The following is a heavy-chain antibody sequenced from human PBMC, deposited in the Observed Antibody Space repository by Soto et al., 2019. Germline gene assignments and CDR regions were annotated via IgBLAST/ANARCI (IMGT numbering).Heavy chain of an antibody. CDR1: GGSISSGDCY. J-gene: IGHJ5*02. CDR2: IYYSGST. D-gene: IGHD6-19*01. V-gene: IGHV4-30-4*01. CDR3: AREPPETSKSNPYSSGWYNWFDP. Sequence: TLSLTCTVSGGSISSGDCYWSWIRQPPGKGLEWIGYIYYSGSTYYNPSLKSRVTISVDTSKNQFSLKLSSVTAADTAVYYCAREPPETSKSNPYSSGWYNWFDPWGQGTLVTVSS.